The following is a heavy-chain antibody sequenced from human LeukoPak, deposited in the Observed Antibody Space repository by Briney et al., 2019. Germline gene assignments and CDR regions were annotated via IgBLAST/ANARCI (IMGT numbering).Heavy chain of an antibody. J-gene: IGHJ4*02. D-gene: IGHD2-2*02. CDR2: IYYSGST. Sequence: SETLSLTCTVSGGSISSYYWGWIRQPPGKGLEWIGSIYYSGSTYYNPSLKSRVTISVDTSKNQFSLKLSSVTAADTAVYYCATHPRYCSSTSCYTTFSYWGQGTLVTVSS. V-gene: IGHV4-39*01. CDR3: ATHPRYCSSTSCYTTFSY. CDR1: GGSISSYY.